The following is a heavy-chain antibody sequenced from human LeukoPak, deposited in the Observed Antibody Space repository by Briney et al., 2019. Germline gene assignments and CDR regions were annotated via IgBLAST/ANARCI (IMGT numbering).Heavy chain of an antibody. Sequence: ASVKVSCKASGGTFSSYAISWVRQAPGQGLEWMGGIIPIFGTANYAQKFQGRVTITADESTSTAYMELSSLRSEDTAVYYCARGYSYGILLDYWGQGTLVTVSS. CDR2: IIPIFGTA. CDR3: ARGYSYGILLDY. CDR1: GGTFSSYA. V-gene: IGHV1-69*13. J-gene: IGHJ4*02. D-gene: IGHD5-18*01.